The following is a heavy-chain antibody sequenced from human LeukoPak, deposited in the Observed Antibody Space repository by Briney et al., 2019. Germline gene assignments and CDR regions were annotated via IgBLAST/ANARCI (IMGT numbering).Heavy chain of an antibody. J-gene: IGHJ4*02. V-gene: IGHV1-2*02. D-gene: IGHD3-22*01. CDR3: ARGSITMIVVVTHFDY. CDR1: GYTFTGYY. Sequence: GASVKVSCTASGYTFTGYYMHWVRQAPGQGLEWMGWINPNSGGTNYAQKFQGRVTMTRDTSISTAYMELSRLRSDDTAVYYCARGSITMIVVVTHFDYWGQGTLVTVSS. CDR2: INPNSGGT.